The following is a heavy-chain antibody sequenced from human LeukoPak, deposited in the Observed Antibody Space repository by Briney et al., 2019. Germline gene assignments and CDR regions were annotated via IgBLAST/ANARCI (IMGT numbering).Heavy chain of an antibody. CDR1: GYNFYSYL. CDR2: MNPSDFEI. Sequence: GEPLQIPSEASGYNFYSYLIAWGRQVPGKGLEWMGIMNPSDFEIRKSPSFQGQVTLSADQSTRTAYLEWSSLRASDTAMYYCARQSGYYAFDNWGQGTLVTVSS. CDR3: ARQSGYYAFDN. J-gene: IGHJ4*02. V-gene: IGHV5-51*01. D-gene: IGHD3-22*01.